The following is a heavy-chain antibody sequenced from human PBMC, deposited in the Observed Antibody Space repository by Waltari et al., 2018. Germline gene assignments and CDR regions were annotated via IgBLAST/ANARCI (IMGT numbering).Heavy chain of an antibody. J-gene: IGHJ5*02. D-gene: IGHD2-8*01. CDR2: IYYRGST. Sequence: QVQLQESGPGLVKPSETLSLTCTVSGGSISSHYWSWIRQPPGKGLEWIGDIYYRGSTNHNPPLKSRVTISVDTSKTQFSLKLSSVTPADTAVYYCAGGGTSLEFDPWGQGTLVTVSS. CDR1: GGSISSHY. V-gene: IGHV4-59*11. CDR3: AGGGTSLEFDP.